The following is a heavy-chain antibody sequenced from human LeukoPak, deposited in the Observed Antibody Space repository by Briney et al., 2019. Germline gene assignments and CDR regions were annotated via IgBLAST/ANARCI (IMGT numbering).Heavy chain of an antibody. V-gene: IGHV3-74*01. CDR3: ARDGGSSSWYSCDY. CDR2: INSDGSST. Sequence: GGSLRLSCAASGFTFSSYCMHWVRQAPGKGLVWVSCINSDGSSTSYADSVKGRFTISRDNAKNTLYLQMNSLRAEDTAVYYCARDGGSSSWYSCDYWGQGTLVTVSS. J-gene: IGHJ4*02. D-gene: IGHD6-13*01. CDR1: GFTFSSYC.